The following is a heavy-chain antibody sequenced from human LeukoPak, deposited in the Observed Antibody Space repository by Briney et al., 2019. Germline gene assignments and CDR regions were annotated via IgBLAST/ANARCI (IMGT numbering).Heavy chain of an antibody. V-gene: IGHV1-69*04. D-gene: IGHD4-17*01. CDR2: IIPILGIA. Sequence: ASVKVSCKASGGTFSSYAISWVRQAPGQGLEWMGRIIPILGIANYAQKFQGRVTITADKSTSTAYMELSSLRSEDTAVYYWARVDPKDYERLDYWGQGTLVTVSS. CDR3: ARVDPKDYERLDY. J-gene: IGHJ4*02. CDR1: GGTFSSYA.